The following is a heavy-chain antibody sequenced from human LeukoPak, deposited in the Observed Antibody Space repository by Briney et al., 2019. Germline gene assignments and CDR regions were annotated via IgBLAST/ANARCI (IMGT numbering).Heavy chain of an antibody. CDR1: GHTFTSYA. J-gene: IGHJ4*02. CDR3: ARDSPQLNYYDSSGYYTIYFDY. CDR2: INTNTGNP. Sequence: ASVKVSCRAFGHTFTSYAMNWVRQAPGQGLEWMGWINTNTGNPTYAQGFTGRFVFSLDTSVSTAYLQISSLKAEDTAVYYCARDSPQLNYYDSSGYYTIYFDYWGQGTLVTVSS. V-gene: IGHV7-4-1*02. D-gene: IGHD3-22*01.